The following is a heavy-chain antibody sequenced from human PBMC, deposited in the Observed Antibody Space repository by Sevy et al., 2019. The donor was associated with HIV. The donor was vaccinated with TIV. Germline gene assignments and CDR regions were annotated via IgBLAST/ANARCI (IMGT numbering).Heavy chain of an antibody. V-gene: IGHV1-18*04. Sequence: ASVKVSCKASGYTFTSYGISWVRQAPGQGLEWMGWISAYNGNTNYAQKLQGRVTMTTDTSTSTAYMELRSLRSDDTAVYYCASEGSGSYLPPSDYWGQGTLVTVSS. CDR1: GYTFTSYG. CDR2: ISAYNGNT. CDR3: ASEGSGSYLPPSDY. D-gene: IGHD1-26*01. J-gene: IGHJ4*02.